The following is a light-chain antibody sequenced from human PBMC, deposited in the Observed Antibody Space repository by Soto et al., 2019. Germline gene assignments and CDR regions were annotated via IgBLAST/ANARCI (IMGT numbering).Light chain of an antibody. Sequence: EVVLTQSPATLSLSPGERATLSCRASQNVRTYLAWYQHKPGQAPRLLIYDASNRATGVPARFSGSGSVTDFTLTISSLEPEDFAVYYCQQRNDWPPITFGPGTRVDIK. CDR2: DAS. CDR3: QQRNDWPPIT. V-gene: IGKV3-11*01. J-gene: IGKJ3*01. CDR1: QNVRTY.